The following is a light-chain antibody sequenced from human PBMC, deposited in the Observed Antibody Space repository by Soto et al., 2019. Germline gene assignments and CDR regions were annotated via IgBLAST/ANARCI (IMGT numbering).Light chain of an antibody. Sequence: EILMTQSPATLSVSPGERATLSCRASQNIGSKLAWYQQKPGQAPRLLIYGASSTATGIPDRLTGSGSGTDFTLTISRLEPEDFAVYYCQQYGSSRTCGQGTKVDIK. J-gene: IGKJ1*01. CDR1: QNIGSK. CDR2: GAS. CDR3: QQYGSSRT. V-gene: IGKV3-20*01.